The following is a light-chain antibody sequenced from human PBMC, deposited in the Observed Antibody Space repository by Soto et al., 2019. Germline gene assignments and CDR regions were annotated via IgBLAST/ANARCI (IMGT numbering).Light chain of an antibody. V-gene: IGLV3-21*04. J-gene: IGLJ2*01. CDR1: NIGSKS. CDR2: YDS. Sequence: SYELTQPPSVSVAPGKTARITCGGNNIGSKSVHWYQQKPGQAPVLVIYYDSDRPSGIPERFSGSNSGNTATLTISRVEAGDEADYYCQVWDSSSDLRVFGGGTKPTVL. CDR3: QVWDSSSDLRV.